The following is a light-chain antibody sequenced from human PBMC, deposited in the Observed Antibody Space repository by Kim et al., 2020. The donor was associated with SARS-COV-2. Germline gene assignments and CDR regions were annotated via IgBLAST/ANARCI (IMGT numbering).Light chain of an antibody. CDR1: SSDVGGYNL. J-gene: IGLJ2*01. CDR3: CSYAGSRTSVV. CDR2: EVS. V-gene: IGLV2-23*02. Sequence: QTLTIRCTGTSSDVGGYNLDPLYQQPPGKAPKYIIYEVSKRPSGVSNRFSGSKSGNTASLTISGLQPEDEADYYCCSYAGSRTSVVFGGGTQLTVL.